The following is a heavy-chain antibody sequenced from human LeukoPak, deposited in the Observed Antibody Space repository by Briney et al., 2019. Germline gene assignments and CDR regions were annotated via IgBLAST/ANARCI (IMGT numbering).Heavy chain of an antibody. CDR1: GFTFSSYA. V-gene: IGHV3-23*01. CDR2: ISGSGGGT. J-gene: IGHJ3*02. CDR3: QRETDAFDI. D-gene: IGHD1-26*01. Sequence: GGSLRLSCAASGFTFSSYAMSWVRQAPGKGLEWVSVISGSGGGTYYADSVKGRFTISRDNSKNTLYLQMNSLRAEDTAVYYCQRETDAFDIWGQGTMVTVSS.